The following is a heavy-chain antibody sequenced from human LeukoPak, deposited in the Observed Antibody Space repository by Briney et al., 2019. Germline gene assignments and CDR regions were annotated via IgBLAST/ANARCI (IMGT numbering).Heavy chain of an antibody. Sequence: PSQTLSLTCTVSGGSISSGGYYWSWIRQHPGKGLDWIVYIYYSGSTYYNPSLKSRLTISVDTSKNQFSLKLSSVTAADTAVYYCARGQYQKQRTGTLDYWGQGTLVTVSS. CDR3: ARGQYQKQRTGTLDY. D-gene: IGHD1-1*01. J-gene: IGHJ4*02. CDR2: IYYSGST. CDR1: GGSISSGGYY. V-gene: IGHV4-31*03.